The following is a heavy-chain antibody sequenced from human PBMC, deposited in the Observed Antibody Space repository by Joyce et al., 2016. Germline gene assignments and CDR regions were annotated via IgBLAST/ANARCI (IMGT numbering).Heavy chain of an antibody. CDR1: GFTFNVAW. J-gene: IGHJ4*02. V-gene: IGHV3-15*01. Sequence: EVQVAEYGGGLVKPGGSLRLSCAASGFTFNVAWMTWVRQAPGKGLEWVGRIKSKTSGETTKDAATVKGRFTISRDDSKNTVSLQMNGLRNEDTAVYFCAADVAEVGFGELDHWGQGTLVTVSS. CDR3: AADVAEVGFGELDH. D-gene: IGHD3-10*01. CDR2: IKSKTSGETT.